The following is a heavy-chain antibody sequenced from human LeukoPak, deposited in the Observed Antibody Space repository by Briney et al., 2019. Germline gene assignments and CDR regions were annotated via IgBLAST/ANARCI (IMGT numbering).Heavy chain of an antibody. V-gene: IGHV1-69*04. Sequence: SVKVSCKASGGTFISYTISWVRQAPGQGLEWMGRIIPILGIANYAQKFQGRVTITADKSTSTAYMELSSLRSEDTAVYYCARDHPVGHSSGWYPFDYWGQGTLVTVSS. CDR1: GGTFISYT. CDR2: IIPILGIA. J-gene: IGHJ4*02. D-gene: IGHD6-19*01. CDR3: ARDHPVGHSSGWYPFDY.